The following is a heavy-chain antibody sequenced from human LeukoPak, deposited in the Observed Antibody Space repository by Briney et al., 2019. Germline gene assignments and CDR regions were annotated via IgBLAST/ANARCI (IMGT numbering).Heavy chain of an antibody. J-gene: IGHJ6*02. Sequence: ASVKVPCKASGYTFTSYGISWVRQAPGQGVEGLGWISAYNGNTNYAQKFQGRVTMTRNTSISTAYMELSSLRSEDTAVDYCARVVVVAAMPGYYYYGMDVWGQGTTVTVSS. D-gene: IGHD2-15*01. CDR3: ARVVVVAAMPGYYYYGMDV. V-gene: IGHV1-18*01. CDR1: GYTFTSYG. CDR2: ISAYNGNT.